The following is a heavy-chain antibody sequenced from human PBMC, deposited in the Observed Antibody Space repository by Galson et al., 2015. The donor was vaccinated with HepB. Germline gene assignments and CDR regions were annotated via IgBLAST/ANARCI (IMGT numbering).Heavy chain of an antibody. D-gene: IGHD2-2*01. Sequence: SVKVSCKASGGTFSSYAISWVRQAPGRGLEWMGGIIPIFGTANYAQKFQGRVTITADESTSTAYMELSSLRSEDTAVYYCASYMGYCSSTSCSTDAFDIWGHGTMVTVSS. CDR3: ASYMGYCSSTSCSTDAFDI. J-gene: IGHJ3*02. CDR2: IIPIFGTA. V-gene: IGHV1-69*13. CDR1: GGTFSSYA.